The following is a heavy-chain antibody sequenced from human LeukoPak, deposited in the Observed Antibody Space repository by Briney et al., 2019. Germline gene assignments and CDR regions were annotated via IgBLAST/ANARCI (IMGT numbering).Heavy chain of an antibody. CDR3: ARSIMITFGGVTGWDY. CDR2: IYYSGST. CDR1: GGSISSGGYY. D-gene: IGHD3-16*01. V-gene: IGHV4-31*03. J-gene: IGHJ4*02. Sequence: SETLSLTCTVSGGSISSGGYYWSWIRQHPGKGLEWIGYIYYSGSTYYNPSLKSRVTISVDTSKNQFSLKLSSVTAADTAAYYCARSIMITFGGVTGWDYWGQGTLVTVSS.